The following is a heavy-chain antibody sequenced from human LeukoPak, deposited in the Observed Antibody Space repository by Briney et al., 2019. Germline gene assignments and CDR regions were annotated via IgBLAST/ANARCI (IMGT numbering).Heavy chain of an antibody. V-gene: IGHV3-15*01. CDR3: TTDTTIGAAGTFDY. D-gene: IGHD6-13*01. CDR1: GFTFSNYA. J-gene: IGHJ4*02. CDR2: IKSKTDGGTT. Sequence: GGSLRLSCAASGFTFSNYAMSWVRQAPGKGLEWVGRIKSKTDGGTTDYAAPVKGRFTISRDDSKNTLYLQMNSLKTEDTAVYYCTTDTTIGAAGTFDYWGQGTLVTVSS.